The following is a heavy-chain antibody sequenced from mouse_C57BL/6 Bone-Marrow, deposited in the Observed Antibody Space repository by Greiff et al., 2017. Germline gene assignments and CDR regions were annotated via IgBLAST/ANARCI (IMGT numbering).Heavy chain of an antibody. Sequence: QVQLKESGAELVRPGTSVKVSCTASGYAFTNYLIEWVKQRPGQGLEWIGVINPGSGGTNYTEKFKGKATLTADKSTSTAYLQRSSLTSEDSAVYFCARWWYWGQGTLVTVSA. CDR3: ARWWY. CDR2: INPGSGGT. J-gene: IGHJ3*01. V-gene: IGHV1-54*01. CDR1: GYAFTNYL. D-gene: IGHD1-1*02.